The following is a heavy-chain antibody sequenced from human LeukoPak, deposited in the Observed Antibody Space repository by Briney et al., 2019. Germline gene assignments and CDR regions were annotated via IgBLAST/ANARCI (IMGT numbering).Heavy chain of an antibody. CDR2: INPNSGGT. CDR3: ATSRGYCSSTSCRDDYYFDY. CDR1: GYTFTGYY. Sequence: GASVKVSRKASGYTFTGYYMHWVRQAPGQGLEWMGWINPNSGGTNYAQKFQGRVTMTRDTSISTAYMELSRLRSDDTAVYYCATSRGYCSSTSCRDDYYFDYWGQGTLVTVSS. V-gene: IGHV1-2*02. D-gene: IGHD2-2*01. J-gene: IGHJ4*02.